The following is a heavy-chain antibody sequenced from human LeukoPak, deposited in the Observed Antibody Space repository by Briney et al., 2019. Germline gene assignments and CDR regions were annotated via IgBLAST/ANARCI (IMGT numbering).Heavy chain of an antibody. CDR2: IILISGII. J-gene: IGHJ4*02. CDR3: AKDISRWLVYYFDY. Sequence: WXRXXXXXXXXXVXGIILISGIIGYADSVKCRFTISSDNAKNSLYLQMNSLRAEDMALYYCAKDISRWLVYYFDYWGQGTLVTVSS. V-gene: IGHV3-9*03. D-gene: IGHD6-19*01.